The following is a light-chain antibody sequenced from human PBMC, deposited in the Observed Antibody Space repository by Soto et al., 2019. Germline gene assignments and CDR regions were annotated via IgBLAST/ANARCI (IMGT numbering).Light chain of an antibody. CDR2: DAS. Sequence: DIQMTQSPSTVSAYVGDSVTITCRASQSITTWLAWYRQRPGKAPKLLIYDASSLESGVPSRFSGSGSGTEFTLTISSLQPDDFATYYCQQYNSYGTFGQGTKVDIK. CDR1: QSITTW. J-gene: IGKJ1*01. CDR3: QQYNSYGT. V-gene: IGKV1-5*01.